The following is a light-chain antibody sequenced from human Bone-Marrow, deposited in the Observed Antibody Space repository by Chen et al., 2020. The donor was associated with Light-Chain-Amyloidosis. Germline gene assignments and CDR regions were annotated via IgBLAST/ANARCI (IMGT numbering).Light chain of an antibody. CDR1: QSLVHSNGNTY. J-gene: IGKJ3*01. CDR3: MQGTHWPPFT. V-gene: IGKV2-30*02. CDR2: QVS. Sequence: DVGMTQSPLSLPVTLGQPASISCRSSQSLVHSNGNTYLNWFQQRPGQSPRRLIYQVSNRDSGDADRFCRSGSGTDITLKISKVEADDVGVYYCMQGTHWPPFTIGPGTKVDIK.